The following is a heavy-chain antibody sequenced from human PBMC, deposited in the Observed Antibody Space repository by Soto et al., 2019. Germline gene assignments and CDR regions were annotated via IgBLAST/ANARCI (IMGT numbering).Heavy chain of an antibody. CDR1: GFTFSSYA. CDR3: AKHTSLGYYYMDV. CDR2: ISGSGGST. Sequence: GGSLRLSCADSGFTFSSYAMSWVRQAPGKGLEWVSAISGSGGSTYYGDSVKGRFTISRDNSKNMLYLQMNSLRAEDTAVYYCAKHTSLGYYYMDVWGKGTTVTVSS. J-gene: IGHJ6*03. D-gene: IGHD2-2*01. V-gene: IGHV3-23*01.